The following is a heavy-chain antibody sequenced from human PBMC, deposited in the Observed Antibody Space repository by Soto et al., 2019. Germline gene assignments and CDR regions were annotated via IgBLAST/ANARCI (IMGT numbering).Heavy chain of an antibody. CDR3: AGSSARSMFDY. D-gene: IGHD2-2*01. Sequence: PXETLSLTCTVSRGSFSSGGYFWSWIRQLPGKGLEWIGYIYHTGSTFYNPSLKSRVTISLDTSKSQFSLRLTSVTAADTAMYLCAGSSARSMFDYWGPGTLVTV. CDR2: IYHTGST. CDR1: RGSFSSGGYF. V-gene: IGHV4-31*03. J-gene: IGHJ4*02.